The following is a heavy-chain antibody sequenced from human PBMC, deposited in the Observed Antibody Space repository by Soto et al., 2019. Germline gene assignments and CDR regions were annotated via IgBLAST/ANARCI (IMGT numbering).Heavy chain of an antibody. Sequence: LRLSCTASGFTFGDYAMSWVRQAPGKGLEWVGFIRSKAYGGTTEYAASVKGRFTISRDDSKSIAYLQMNSLKTEDTAVYYCTRVVPYYYDSSGYLNDYWGQGTLVTVSS. V-gene: IGHV3-49*04. J-gene: IGHJ4*02. CDR2: IRSKAYGGTT. CDR3: TRVVPYYYDSSGYLNDY. D-gene: IGHD3-22*01. CDR1: GFTFGDYA.